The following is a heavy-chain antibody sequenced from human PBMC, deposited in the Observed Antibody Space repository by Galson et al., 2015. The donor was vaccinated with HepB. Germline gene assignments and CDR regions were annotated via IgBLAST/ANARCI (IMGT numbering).Heavy chain of an antibody. CDR2: ISGNSGNT. CDR3: ARVRITIFGVVGRPAFDN. D-gene: IGHD3-3*01. J-gene: IGHJ4*02. CDR1: GFTFSSYG. Sequence: SLRLSCAASGFTFSSYGISWVRQAPGKGLEWVGSISGNSGNTYYAEKVKGRVTITTDKSKNTPYLQMNSLRADDTAVYYCARVRITIFGVVGRPAFDNWGQGTLVTVSS. V-gene: IGHV3-23*01.